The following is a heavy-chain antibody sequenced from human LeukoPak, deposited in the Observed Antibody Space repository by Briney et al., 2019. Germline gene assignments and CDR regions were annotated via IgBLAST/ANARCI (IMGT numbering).Heavy chain of an antibody. Sequence: PGGSLRLSCAASGFTFSSYAMSWVRQAPGKGLEWVSGISSSGGSTNYADSVKGRFTISRDNSKNTLYLQMNTLRAEDTAVYYCAKDLKQWLVNPFDYWGQGTLVTVSS. CDR3: AKDLKQWLVNPFDY. V-gene: IGHV3-23*01. CDR2: ISSSGGST. CDR1: GFTFSSYA. D-gene: IGHD6-19*01. J-gene: IGHJ4*02.